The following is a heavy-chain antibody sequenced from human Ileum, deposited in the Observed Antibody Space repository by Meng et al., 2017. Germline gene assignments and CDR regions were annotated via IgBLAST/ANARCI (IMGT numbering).Heavy chain of an antibody. CDR2: MYPSGTT. V-gene: IGHV4-4*02. CDR1: GASISRGQW. J-gene: IGHJ4*02. Sequence: VQLQESGPGLVQPSETLAPTCAGCGASISRGQWWSWVRQPPGKGLEWIGEMYPSGTTNYNPSLKSRVTISMDTSKNQLYLKLSSVTAADTAVYYCARHIAVSGTRGFDSWGQGTLVTVSS. CDR3: ARHIAVSGTRGFDS. D-gene: IGHD6-19*01.